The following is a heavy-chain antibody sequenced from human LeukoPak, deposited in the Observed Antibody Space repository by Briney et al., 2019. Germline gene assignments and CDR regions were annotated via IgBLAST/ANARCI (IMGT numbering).Heavy chain of an antibody. D-gene: IGHD2/OR15-2a*01. Sequence: SETLSLTCAVYGGSFSGYYWSWIRQPPGKGLEWIGEINHSGSTNYNPSLKSRVTMSGATSKNQFSLKLSSVTAADTAVYYCARSTVYFDAFDIWGQGTMVTVSS. CDR3: ARSTVYFDAFDI. CDR2: INHSGST. V-gene: IGHV4-34*01. J-gene: IGHJ3*02. CDR1: GGSFSGYY.